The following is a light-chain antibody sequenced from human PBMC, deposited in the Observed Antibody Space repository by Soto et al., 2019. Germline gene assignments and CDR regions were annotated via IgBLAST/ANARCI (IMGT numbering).Light chain of an antibody. CDR2: GAS. Sequence: EIVLTQSPGTLSLSPGERATLSCRASQSVSSSYLAWYQQKPGQAPRLLIYGASSRATGIPDRFSGSGSGTAFTLTISRLEPEGCAVYYCQQYGTSPATFGQGTKVEIK. CDR3: QQYGTSPAT. V-gene: IGKV3-20*01. J-gene: IGKJ1*01. CDR1: QSVSSSY.